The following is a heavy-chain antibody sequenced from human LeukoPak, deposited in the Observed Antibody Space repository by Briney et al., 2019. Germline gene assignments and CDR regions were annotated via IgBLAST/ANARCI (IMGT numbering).Heavy chain of an antibody. CDR2: IKQDGSEK. CDR1: GFTFSSYW. D-gene: IGHD3-10*01. CDR3: ARDPYGSGSYYNHY. J-gene: IGHJ4*02. V-gene: IGHV3-7*01. Sequence: GGSLRLSCAASGFTFSSYWMSWVRQAPGKGLEWVANIKQDGSEKYYVDSVKGRFTISRDNAKNSLYLQMNSLRVEDTAVYYCARDPYGSGSYYNHYWGQGTLVSVSS.